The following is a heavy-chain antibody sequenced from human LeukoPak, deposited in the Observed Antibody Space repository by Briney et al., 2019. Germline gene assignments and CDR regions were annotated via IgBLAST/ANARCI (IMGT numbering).Heavy chain of an antibody. D-gene: IGHD3-3*01. V-gene: IGHV3-23*01. CDR1: GLTFSSYA. Sequence: GGSLRLSCAASGLTFSSYAMSWVRQAPGKGLEWVSAISGSGGSTYYADSVKGRFTISRDNSKNTLYLQMNSLRAEDTAVYYCAREVTIFGVVTHDAFDIWGQGTMVTVSS. CDR3: AREVTIFGVVTHDAFDI. J-gene: IGHJ3*02. CDR2: ISGSGGST.